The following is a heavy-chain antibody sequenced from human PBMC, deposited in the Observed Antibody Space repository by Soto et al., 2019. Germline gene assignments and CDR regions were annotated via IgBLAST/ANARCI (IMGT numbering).Heavy chain of an antibody. CDR1: GYTFTSYG. V-gene: IGHV1-18*01. J-gene: IGHJ4*02. Sequence: ASVKVSCKASGYTFTSYGISWVRQAPGQGLEWMGWISAYNGNTNYAQKLQGRVTMTTDTSTSTAYMELRSLRSDDTAVYYCARDLHCENDGYNCLGYYFDYWGQGTLVTVSS. CDR2: ISAYNGNT. CDR3: ARDLHCENDGYNCLGYYFDY. D-gene: IGHD5-12*01.